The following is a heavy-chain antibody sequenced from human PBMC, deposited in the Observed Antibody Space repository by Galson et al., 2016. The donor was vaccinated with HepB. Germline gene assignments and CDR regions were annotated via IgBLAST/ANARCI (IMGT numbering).Heavy chain of an antibody. Sequence: SETLSLTCTVSGGSISSTNWWSWIRQPPGKGLEWIGYAFYSGITNYSPSLESRVTISIDTSKNQFSLKLSSVTAADTAVYYCARGEGYNLYWGQGTLVTVSS. CDR1: GGSISSTNW. D-gene: IGHD5-24*01. CDR2: AFYSGIT. J-gene: IGHJ4*02. CDR3: ARGEGYNLY. V-gene: IGHV4-59*08.